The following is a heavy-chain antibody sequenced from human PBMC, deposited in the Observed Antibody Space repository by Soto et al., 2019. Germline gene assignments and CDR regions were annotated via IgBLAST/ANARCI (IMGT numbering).Heavy chain of an antibody. CDR2: IGTAGDT. V-gene: IGHV3-13*01. Sequence: PVGSLRLSCAASGFTFSSYDMHWVRQATGKGLEWVSAIGTAGDTYYPGSVKGRFTISRENAKNSLYLQMNSLRAGDTAVYYCARERAVAVAGIGGMDVWGQGTTVTVSS. J-gene: IGHJ6*02. CDR3: ARERAVAVAGIGGMDV. CDR1: GFTFSSYD. D-gene: IGHD6-19*01.